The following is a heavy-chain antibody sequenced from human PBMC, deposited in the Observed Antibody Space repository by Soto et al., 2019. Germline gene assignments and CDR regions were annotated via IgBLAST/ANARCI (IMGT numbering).Heavy chain of an antibody. CDR1: GGSISSSSYY. Sequence: PSETLSLTCTVSGGSISSSSYYWGWIRQPPGKGLEWIGSIYYSGSTYYNPSLKSRVTISVDTSKNQFSLKLSSVTAADTAVYYCARDPRHAFDIWGQGTMVTASS. CDR3: ARDPRHAFDI. J-gene: IGHJ3*02. CDR2: IYYSGST. V-gene: IGHV4-39*02.